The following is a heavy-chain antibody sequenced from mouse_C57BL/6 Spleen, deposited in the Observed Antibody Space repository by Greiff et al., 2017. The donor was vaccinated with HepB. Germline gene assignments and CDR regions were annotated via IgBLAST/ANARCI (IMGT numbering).Heavy chain of an antibody. D-gene: IGHD2-3*01. CDR2: IYPGDGDT. J-gene: IGHJ3*01. Sequence: QVQLKQSGPELVKPGASVKISCKASGYAFSSSWMNWVKQRPGKGLEWIGRIYPGDGDTNYNGKFTGKATLTADTSSSTAYMQLSSLTSEDSAVYFCARDDGYALAWFAYWGQGTLVTVSA. CDR1: GYAFSSSW. CDR3: ARDDGYALAWFAY. V-gene: IGHV1-82*01.